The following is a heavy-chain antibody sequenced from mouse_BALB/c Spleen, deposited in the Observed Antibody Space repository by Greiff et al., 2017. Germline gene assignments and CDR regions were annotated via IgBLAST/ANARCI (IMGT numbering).Heavy chain of an antibody. CDR2: ISYSGST. CDR1: GYSITSDYA. Sequence: EVKLQESGPGLVKPSQSLSLTCTVTGYSITSDYAWNWIRQFPGNTLEWMGYISYSGSTSYNPSLKSRISITRDTSKNQFFLQLNSVTTEDTATYYCARHGYSLYAMDDWGQGTSVTVSS. J-gene: IGHJ4*01. CDR3: ARHGYSLYAMDD. D-gene: IGHD2-3*01. V-gene: IGHV3-2*02.